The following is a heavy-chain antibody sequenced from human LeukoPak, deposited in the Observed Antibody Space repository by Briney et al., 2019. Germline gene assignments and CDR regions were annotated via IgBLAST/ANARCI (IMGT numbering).Heavy chain of an antibody. J-gene: IGHJ6*03. CDR1: GYTLTELS. D-gene: IGHD2-2*02. V-gene: IGHV1-8*03. CDR2: MNPNSGNT. Sequence: ASVKVSCKVSGYTLTELSMHWVRQAPGQGLEWMGWMNPNSGNTGYAQKFQGRVTITRNTSISTAYMELSSLRSEDTAVYYCARVSYDCSSTSCYTSYMDVWGKGTTVTVSS. CDR3: ARVSYDCSSTSCYTSYMDV.